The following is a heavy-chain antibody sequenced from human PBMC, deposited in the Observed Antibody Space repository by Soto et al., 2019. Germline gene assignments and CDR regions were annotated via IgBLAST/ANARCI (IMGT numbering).Heavy chain of an antibody. CDR2: INAGNGNT. CDR1: GYTFTSYA. J-gene: IGHJ4*02. Sequence: GASVKVSCKASGYTFTSYAMHWVRQAPGQRLEWMGWINAGNGNTKYSQKFQGRVTITRDTSASTAYMELNSLRVEDTGVYYCARDLGVALATLTIDSWGQGTLVTVSS. CDR3: ARDLGVALATLTIDS. V-gene: IGHV1-3*01. D-gene: IGHD2-15*01.